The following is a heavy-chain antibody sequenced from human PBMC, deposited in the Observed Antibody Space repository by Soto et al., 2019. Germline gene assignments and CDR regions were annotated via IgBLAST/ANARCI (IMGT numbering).Heavy chain of an antibody. CDR1: GGSISSSSYY. J-gene: IGHJ3*02. CDR3: GRRYLVNHPAAFDI. CDR2: IYYSGST. Sequence: SESLSLTWTVAGGSISSSSYYWGWIRQPPGKGLEWIGRIYYSGSTYYNPSLKSRFTISVDTSKNQFSLKLSSLTAADTAVYYCGRRYLVNHPAAFDIWGQGTMVTVSS. D-gene: IGHD1-26*01. V-gene: IGHV4-39*01.